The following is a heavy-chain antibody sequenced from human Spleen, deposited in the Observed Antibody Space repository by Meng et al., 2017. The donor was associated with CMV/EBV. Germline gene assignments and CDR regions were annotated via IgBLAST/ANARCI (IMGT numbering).Heavy chain of an antibody. CDR2: SYWNDDK. CDR1: GFSLTTSGVG. CDR3: AHTDSEWLQYYFNY. J-gene: IGHJ4*02. Sequence: SGFSLTTSGVGVGWVRQPPGKALEWLALSYWNDDKAYSPSLKSRLTITKDTSKNQVVLTMTNLHPVDTATYYCAHTDSEWLQYYFNYWGQGTLVTVSS. D-gene: IGHD5-12*01. V-gene: IGHV2-5*01.